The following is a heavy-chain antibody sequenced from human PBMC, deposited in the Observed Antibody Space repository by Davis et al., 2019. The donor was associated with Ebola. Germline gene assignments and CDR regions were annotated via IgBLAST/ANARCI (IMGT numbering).Heavy chain of an antibody. CDR3: AKSASYYDSSGYYDPAEYFQH. D-gene: IGHD3-22*01. CDR2: IVAGGLQT. J-gene: IGHJ1*01. V-gene: IGHV3-23*01. Sequence: GESLKISCVASEFSFSSCGISWVRQAPGKGLDWVSTIVAGGLQTSYADSVKGRFTISRDNSKNTLYLQMNSLRAEDTAVYYCAKSASYYDSSGYYDPAEYFQHWGQGTLVTVSS. CDR1: EFSFSSCG.